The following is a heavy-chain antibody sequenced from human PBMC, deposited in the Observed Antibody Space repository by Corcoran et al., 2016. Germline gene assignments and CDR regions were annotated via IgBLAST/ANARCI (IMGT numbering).Heavy chain of an antibody. Sequence: QVQLVQSGAEVKKPGSSVKVSCKASGGTFSSYAISWVRQAPGQGLEWMGGIIPIFGTANYAQKFQGRVTITADESTSTAYMELSSLRSEDTAVYYCARDLYGRGISGSYQPQAFDYWGQGTLVTVSS. J-gene: IGHJ4*02. CDR2: IIPIFGTA. V-gene: IGHV1-69*01. D-gene: IGHD1-26*01. CDR3: ARDLYGRGISGSYQPQAFDY. CDR1: GGTFSSYA.